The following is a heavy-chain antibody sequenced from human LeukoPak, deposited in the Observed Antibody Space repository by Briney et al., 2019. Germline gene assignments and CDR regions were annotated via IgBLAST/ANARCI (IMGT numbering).Heavy chain of an antibody. CDR3: ARVEATYHYGSATPYSPY. J-gene: IGHJ4*02. D-gene: IGHD3-10*01. Sequence: GGSLRLSCEASGFTFSSYGMHWVRQAPGKGPEWVAFIRYDGSNTYYADSVKGRFTISRDNSKNTLYLQMKSLKVEDTSVYYCARVEATYHYGSATPYSPYWGQGSLVTVSS. CDR2: IRYDGSNT. CDR1: GFTFSSYG. V-gene: IGHV3-30*02.